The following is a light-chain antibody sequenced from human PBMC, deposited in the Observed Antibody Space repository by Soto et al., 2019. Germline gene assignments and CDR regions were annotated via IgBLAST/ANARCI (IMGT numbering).Light chain of an antibody. CDR3: QQSYSTPFT. J-gene: IGKJ3*01. Sequence: DLQMTQSPSSLSASLGDRVTITCRASQSINSYLNWYQHKPGKAPNLLIYAASSLQSGVPSRFSGSGSGTDFTLTISSLQPEDFATYYCQQSYSTPFTFGPGTKVDIK. CDR2: AAS. V-gene: IGKV1-39*01. CDR1: QSINSY.